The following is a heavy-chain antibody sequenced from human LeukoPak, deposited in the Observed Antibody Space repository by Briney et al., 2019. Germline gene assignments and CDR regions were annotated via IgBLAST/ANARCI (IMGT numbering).Heavy chain of an antibody. CDR1: GLTLTNYA. D-gene: IGHD5-24*01. CDR2: LGTAGDT. V-gene: IGHV3-13*01. CDR3: ARQNTPHGNFDY. J-gene: IGHJ4*02. Sequence: GGSLRLSCAASGLTLTNYAMHWVRQRAGEGLEWVSALGTAGDTFYPGSVKGRLTISRDNAKKSLFLQMNSLRAEDTAIYYCARQNTPHGNFDYWGQGTLVTVSS.